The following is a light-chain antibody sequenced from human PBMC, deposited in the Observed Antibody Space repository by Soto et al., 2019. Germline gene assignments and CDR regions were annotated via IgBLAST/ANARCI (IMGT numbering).Light chain of an antibody. J-gene: IGLJ3*02. CDR3: SSYTTSSTWL. Sequence: QSVLAQPASVSGSPGQSITISCTGTSSDVGGYNYVSWYQHHPPKAPKLMIYAVSNRPSGVSNRFSGSKSSNTASLTISGLQAEDEADYYCSSYTTSSTWLFGGGTKVTVL. CDR2: AVS. V-gene: IGLV2-14*01. CDR1: SSDVGGYNY.